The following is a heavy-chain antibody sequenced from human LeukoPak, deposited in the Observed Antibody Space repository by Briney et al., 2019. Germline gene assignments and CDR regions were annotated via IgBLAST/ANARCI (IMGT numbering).Heavy chain of an antibody. CDR2: ISYNGNNR. CDR3: ARWTGADFSGYYDY. V-gene: IGHV3-33*08. D-gene: IGHD3-22*01. CDR1: GFTFSSHG. J-gene: IGHJ4*02. Sequence: GGSLRLSCAASGFTFSSHGMHWVRQAPGKGLECATFISYNGNNRYYADSVKGRFTISRDNSKNTLSLQMDSLRDEDSGVYYCARWTGADFSGYYDYWGQGTLVTVSS.